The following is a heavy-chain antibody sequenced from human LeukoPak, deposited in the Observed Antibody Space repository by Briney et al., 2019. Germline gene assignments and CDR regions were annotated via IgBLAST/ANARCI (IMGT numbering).Heavy chain of an antibody. CDR3: ARDGHRLCSGDTCYSDY. D-gene: IGHD2-15*01. V-gene: IGHV3-48*04. Sequence: GGSLRLSCAASGFTFSNYSMNWVRQAPGKGLEWISYISYSSTIIYYADSVKGRFTISRDNANNALYLQMNSLRAEDTAFYYCARDGHRLCSGDTCYSDYWGQGTLVTVSS. CDR2: ISYSSTII. J-gene: IGHJ4*02. CDR1: GFTFSNYS.